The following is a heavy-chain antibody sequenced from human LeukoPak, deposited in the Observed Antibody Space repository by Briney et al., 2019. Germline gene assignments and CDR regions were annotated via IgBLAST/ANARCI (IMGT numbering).Heavy chain of an antibody. CDR2: INPNSGGT. CDR3: ARARRITIFGVVITNDY. V-gene: IGHV1-2*06. D-gene: IGHD3-3*01. Sequence: ASVKVSCKASGYTFTGYYMHWVRQAPGQGLEWMGRINPNSGGTNYAQKFQGRVTMTRDTSISTAYMELSRLRSDDTAVYYCARARRITIFGVVITNDYWGQGTLVTVSS. J-gene: IGHJ4*02. CDR1: GYTFTGYY.